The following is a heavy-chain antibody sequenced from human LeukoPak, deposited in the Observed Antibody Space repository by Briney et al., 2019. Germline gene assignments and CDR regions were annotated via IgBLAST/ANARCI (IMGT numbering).Heavy chain of an antibody. CDR3: ARGKPYYDFWSGYRVREFDY. D-gene: IGHD3-3*01. CDR1: GASINKYY. Sequence: SETLSLTCTVSGASINKYYWNWVRQPPGKGLEWIGYFFYSGSTRYNPSLKSRVTISGDMSNNQFSLKLSSVTAADTAVYYCARGKPYYDFWSGYRVREFDYWGQGTLVTVSS. J-gene: IGHJ4*02. V-gene: IGHV4-59*12. CDR2: FFYSGST.